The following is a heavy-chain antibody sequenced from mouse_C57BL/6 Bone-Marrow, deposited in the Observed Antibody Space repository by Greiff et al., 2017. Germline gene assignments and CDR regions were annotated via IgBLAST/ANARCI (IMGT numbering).Heavy chain of an antibody. V-gene: IGHV1-82*01. CDR3: ARFPYYYGSSRSSDY. Sequence: VQLQQSGPELVKPGASVKISCKASGYAFSSSWMNWVKQRPGKGLEWIGRIYPGDGDTNYNGKFKGKATLTADKSSSTAYMQLSSLTSEDSAVYFCARFPYYYGSSRSSDYWGQGTTLTVAS. CDR1: GYAFSSSW. J-gene: IGHJ2*01. CDR2: IYPGDGDT. D-gene: IGHD1-1*01.